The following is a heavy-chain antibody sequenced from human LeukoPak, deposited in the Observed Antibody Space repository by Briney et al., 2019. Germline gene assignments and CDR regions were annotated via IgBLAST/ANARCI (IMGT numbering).Heavy chain of an antibody. D-gene: IGHD2-15*01. CDR1: GLTFSSYS. CDR3: ARDRCSGGRCYSLSVGHMDV. V-gene: IGHV3-48*01. CDR2: ISSSSTTI. Sequence: GGSLRLSCAASGLTFSSYSMNWVRQAPGKGLEWVSYISSSSTTIYYADSVKGRFTISGDNAKNSLYLQMNSLRAEDTALHYCARDRCSGGRCYSLSVGHMDVWGKGTTVTVSS. J-gene: IGHJ6*03.